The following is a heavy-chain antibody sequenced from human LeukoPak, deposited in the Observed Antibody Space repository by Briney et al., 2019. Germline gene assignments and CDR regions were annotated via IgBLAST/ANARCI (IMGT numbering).Heavy chain of an antibody. CDR2: ISSSRSYI. Sequence: PGGSLRLSCAASGFTFSSYSMNWVRQAPGKGLEWVSSISSSRSYIYYADSVKGRFTISRDNAKNSLYLQMNSLRAEDTAVYYCARDIVGATFGAFDIRGQGTMVTVSS. V-gene: IGHV3-21*01. CDR3: ARDIVGATFGAFDI. CDR1: GFTFSSYS. D-gene: IGHD1-26*01. J-gene: IGHJ3*02.